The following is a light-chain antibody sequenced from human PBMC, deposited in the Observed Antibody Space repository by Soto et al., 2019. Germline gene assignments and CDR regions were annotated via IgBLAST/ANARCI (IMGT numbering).Light chain of an antibody. CDR3: QQYNSSPT. CDR2: KAS. CDR1: QSISSW. J-gene: IGKJ1*01. V-gene: IGKV1-5*03. Sequence: DIPMTQSPSTLSASVGDRVTITCRASQSISSWLAWYQQKPGKAPKLLIYKASSLESGVPSRFSGSGSGTEFTLTISSLQPDDFATYSCQQYNSSPTFGQGTKVEIK.